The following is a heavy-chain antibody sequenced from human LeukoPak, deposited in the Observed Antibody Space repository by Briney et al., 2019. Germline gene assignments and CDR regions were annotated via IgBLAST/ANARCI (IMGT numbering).Heavy chain of an antibody. CDR2: IYHSGIT. J-gene: IGHJ4*02. Sequence: PSETLSLICTVSGYSISSGYYWGWIRQPPGKGLEWIGYIYHSGITYYNSSFKSRVTISVDTSKNQFSLKLSSVTAADTAVYYCARHSGSYPLDYWGQGTLVTVSS. V-gene: IGHV4-38-2*02. D-gene: IGHD1-26*01. CDR3: ARHSGSYPLDY. CDR1: GYSISSGYY.